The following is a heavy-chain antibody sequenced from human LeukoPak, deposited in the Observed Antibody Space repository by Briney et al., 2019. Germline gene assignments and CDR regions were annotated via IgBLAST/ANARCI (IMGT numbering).Heavy chain of an antibody. V-gene: IGHV1-69*13. CDR3: ARSNYGGHSGVWFDP. D-gene: IGHD4-23*01. CDR1: GGSFSNYA. CDR2: ILPIFDTG. J-gene: IGHJ5*02. Sequence: ASVKVSCKASGGSFSNYAISWVRQAPGQGLEWMGGILPIFDTGNYAQKFQGRVTVTADASTSTAYMELSSLRSEDTAVYYCARSNYGGHSGVWFDPWGQGTLVTVSS.